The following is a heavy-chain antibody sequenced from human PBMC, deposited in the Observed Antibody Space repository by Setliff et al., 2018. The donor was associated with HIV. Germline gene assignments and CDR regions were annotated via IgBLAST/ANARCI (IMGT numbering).Heavy chain of an antibody. Sequence: PSETLSLTCAVSGSSINTGNYWGWIRQPPGKGLEWIGSIYQSGTTYYNPSLKSRVTISVDTSKNQFSLKLSSVTAADAAVYYCARDLAWPGYLDYWGQGTLVTVSS. CDR1: GSSINTGNY. J-gene: IGHJ4*02. CDR2: IYQSGTT. V-gene: IGHV4-38-2*02. CDR3: ARDLAWPGYLDY. D-gene: IGHD3-10*01.